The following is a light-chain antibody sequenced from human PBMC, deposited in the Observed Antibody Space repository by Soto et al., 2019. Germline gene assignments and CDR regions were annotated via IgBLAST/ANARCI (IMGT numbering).Light chain of an antibody. CDR3: QHYNNWPLT. CDR2: GAS. V-gene: IGKV3-15*01. J-gene: IGKJ1*01. CDR1: QSVSSN. Sequence: EVVLTQSPGTLSLSPGEGATLSCRASQSVSSNLVWYQHRPGQAPRLLIYGASTRATDIPARFSGSGSGTEFTLTISSLQSEDFAVYYCQHYNNWPLTFGQGTKVDIK.